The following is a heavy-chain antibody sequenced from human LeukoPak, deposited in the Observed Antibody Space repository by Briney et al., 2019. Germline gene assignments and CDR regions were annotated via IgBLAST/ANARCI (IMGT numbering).Heavy chain of an antibody. CDR3: ARDLSRLYSESYFDY. J-gene: IGHJ4*02. CDR2: IYTSGST. CDR1: GGSISSGSYY. D-gene: IGHD1-26*01. Sequence: SETLSLTCTVSGGSISSGSYYWSWIRQPAGKGLEWIGRIYTSGSTNYNPSLKSRVTISVDTSKNQFSLKLSSVTAADTAVYYCARDLSRLYSESYFDYWGQGTLVTVSS. V-gene: IGHV4-61*02.